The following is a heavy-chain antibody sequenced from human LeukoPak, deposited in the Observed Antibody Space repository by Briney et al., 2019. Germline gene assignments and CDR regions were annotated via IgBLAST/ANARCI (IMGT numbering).Heavy chain of an antibody. CDR3: ARAGTYYFDSSDYYSF. D-gene: IGHD3-22*01. CDR1: GFTFSSYS. Sequence: GGSLRLSCAASGFTFSSYSMNWVRQAPGKGLEWVSSISSSSSYIYYADSVKGRFTISRDNAKNTLYLQMNSLTAEDTAVYYCARAGTYYFDSSDYYSFWGQGTLVTVSS. J-gene: IGHJ4*02. CDR2: ISSSSSYI. V-gene: IGHV3-21*01.